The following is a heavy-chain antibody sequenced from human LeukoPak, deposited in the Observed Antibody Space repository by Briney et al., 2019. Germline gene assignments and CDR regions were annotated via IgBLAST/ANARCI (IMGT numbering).Heavy chain of an antibody. CDR1: GGSISSSSYY. Sequence: PSEALSLTCTVSGGSISSSSYYWGWIRQPPGKGLEWIGSIYYSGSTYYNPSLKSRVTISVGTSKNQFSLKLSSVTAADTAVYYCARALRGYSYALDAFDIWGQGTMVTVSS. CDR3: ARALRGYSYALDAFDI. V-gene: IGHV4-39*07. J-gene: IGHJ3*02. CDR2: IYYSGST. D-gene: IGHD5-18*01.